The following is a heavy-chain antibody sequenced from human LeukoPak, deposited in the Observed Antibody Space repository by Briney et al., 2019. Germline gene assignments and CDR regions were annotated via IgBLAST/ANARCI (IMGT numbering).Heavy chain of an antibody. D-gene: IGHD2-2*01. CDR3: ARDWYCSSSICYPDRNWFDH. Sequence: PGGSLRLSCAASGFTFSDYYMSWIRQAPGKGLEWVSYISTTSSYTDYADSVRGRFTISRDNAKNLPYLQMNSLRPEDTAVYYCARDWYCSSSICYPDRNWFDHWGQGTLVTVSS. V-gene: IGHV3-11*05. CDR1: GFTFSDYY. J-gene: IGHJ5*02. CDR2: ISTTSSYT.